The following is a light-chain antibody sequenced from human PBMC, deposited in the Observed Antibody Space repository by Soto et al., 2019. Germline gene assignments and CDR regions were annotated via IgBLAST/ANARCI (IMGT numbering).Light chain of an antibody. CDR3: QQRSNWPGT. CDR2: DAS. V-gene: IGKV3-11*01. J-gene: IGKJ1*01. CDR1: QSVRSS. Sequence: EIVLTQSPGTLSLSPGERATLSCRASQSVRSSLAWYQQQPGQAPRLLIFDASNRATGIPPRFSGSGSGTDFTLTINSLEPEDFVVYYCQQRSNWPGTFGQGTKVDIK.